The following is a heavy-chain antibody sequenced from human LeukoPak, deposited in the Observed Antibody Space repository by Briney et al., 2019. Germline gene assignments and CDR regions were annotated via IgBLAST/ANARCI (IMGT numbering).Heavy chain of an antibody. CDR2: ISYDRSNK. V-gene: IGHV3-30-3*01. CDR3: ARPPYSGSPNRFDY. J-gene: IGHJ4*02. CDR1: GFTFSSYA. D-gene: IGHD1-26*01. Sequence: GGSLRLSCAASGFTFSSYAMHWVRQAPGKGLEWVAVISYDRSNKYYADSVKGRFTISRDNSKNTLYLQMNSLRAEDTAVYYCARPPYSGSPNRFDYWGQGTLVTVSS.